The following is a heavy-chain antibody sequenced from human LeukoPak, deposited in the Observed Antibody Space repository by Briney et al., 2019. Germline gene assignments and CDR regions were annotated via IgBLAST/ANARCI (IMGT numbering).Heavy chain of an antibody. Sequence: PSETLSLTCTVSGGSISSYYWSWIRQPPGKGLEWIGEINHSGSTNYNPSLKSRVTISVDTSKNQFSLKLSSVTAADTAVYYCARAPGYSYGQGYYYYYGMDVWGQGTTVTVSS. J-gene: IGHJ6*02. CDR3: ARAPGYSYGQGYYYYYGMDV. CDR1: GGSISSYY. V-gene: IGHV4-34*01. CDR2: INHSGST. D-gene: IGHD5-18*01.